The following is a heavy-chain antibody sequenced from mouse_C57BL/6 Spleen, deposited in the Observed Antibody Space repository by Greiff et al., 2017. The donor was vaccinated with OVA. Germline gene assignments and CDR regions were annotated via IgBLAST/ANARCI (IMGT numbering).Heavy chain of an antibody. CDR2: IDPETGGT. CDR1: GYTFTDYE. Sequence: VQLQQSGAELVRPGASVTLSCKASGYTFTDYEMHWVKQTPVHGLEWIGAIDPETGGTAYNQKFKGKAILTADKSSSTAYMELRSLTSEDSAVYYCTRKYYDYAGLDYWGQGTTLTVSS. J-gene: IGHJ2*01. CDR3: TRKYYDYAGLDY. V-gene: IGHV1-15*01. D-gene: IGHD2-4*01.